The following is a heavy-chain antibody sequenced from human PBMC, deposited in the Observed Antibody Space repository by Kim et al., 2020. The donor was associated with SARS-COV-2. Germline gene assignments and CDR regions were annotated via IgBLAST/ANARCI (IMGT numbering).Heavy chain of an antibody. V-gene: IGHV3-48*02. D-gene: IGHD5-12*01. CDR3: VSDVRGRGYDFDY. CDR1: GVTFSTYS. CDR2: ISSSSSTI. J-gene: IGHJ4*02. Sequence: GGSLRLSCAASGVTFSTYSMNWVRQAPGKGLEWVSYISSSSSTIHYADSVKGRFTISRDNAKNSLYLQMNSLIDEDTAVYYCVSDVRGRGYDFDYWGQGTLVTVSS.